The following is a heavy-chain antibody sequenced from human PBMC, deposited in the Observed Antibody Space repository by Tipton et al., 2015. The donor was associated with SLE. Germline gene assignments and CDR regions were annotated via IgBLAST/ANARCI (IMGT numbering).Heavy chain of an antibody. CDR2: ISGSGGSI. J-gene: IGHJ3*02. D-gene: IGHD1-26*01. CDR1: GFTFSSYA. V-gene: IGHV3-23*01. CDR3: ARETSSGAFDI. Sequence: SLRLSCSASGFTFSSYAMSWVRQAPGKGLEWVSAISGSGGSIYFPDSVKGRFTISRDNSKNTLYLQLNSLRPEDTAAYYCARETSSGAFDIWGQGTLVTVSS.